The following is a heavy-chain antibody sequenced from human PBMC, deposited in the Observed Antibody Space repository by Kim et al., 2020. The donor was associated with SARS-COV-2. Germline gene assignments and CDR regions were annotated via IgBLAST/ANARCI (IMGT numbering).Heavy chain of an antibody. CDR1: GFTFSSYA. V-gene: IGHV3-23*01. J-gene: IGHJ6*02. Sequence: GGSLRLSCAASGFTFSSYAMSWVRQAPGKGLEWVSAISGSGGSTYYADSVKGRFTISRDNSKNTLYLQMNSLRAEDTAVYYCAKEVYYGSGEGYYYGMDVGAPGTAVTVSS. CDR2: ISGSGGST. D-gene: IGHD3-10*01. CDR3: AKEVYYGSGEGYYYGMDV.